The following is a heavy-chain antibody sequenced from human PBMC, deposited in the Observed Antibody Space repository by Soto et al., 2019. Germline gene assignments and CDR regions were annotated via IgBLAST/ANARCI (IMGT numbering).Heavy chain of an antibody. D-gene: IGHD5-12*01. CDR1: GGSITSGGYS. Sequence: QLQLQESGSGLVKPSQTLSLTCAVSGGSITSGGYSWRWIRQPPGKGLEWIGYIYHSGSTYYNPSLKSRVTISVDRSKNQFSLKLSSVTAADTAVYYCARRDGYNNDAFDIWGQGTMVTVSS. CDR2: IYHSGST. J-gene: IGHJ3*02. CDR3: ARRDGYNNDAFDI. V-gene: IGHV4-30-2*01.